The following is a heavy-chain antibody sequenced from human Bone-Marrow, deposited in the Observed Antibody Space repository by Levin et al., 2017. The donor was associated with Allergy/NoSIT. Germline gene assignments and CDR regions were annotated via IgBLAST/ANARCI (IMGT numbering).Heavy chain of an antibody. V-gene: IGHV3-53*01. D-gene: IGHD1-14*01. CDR1: GLTVSNNY. CDR3: ARNIPVTDLGF. Sequence: GESLKISCAASGLTVSNNYMSWVRQAPGKGLEWVALIYSGGDTYYADSVKGRFTISRDSSKNTLYLQMNSLKTEDTAVYHCARNIPVTDLGFWGRGTLVTVSS. CDR2: IYSGGDT. J-gene: IGHJ4*02.